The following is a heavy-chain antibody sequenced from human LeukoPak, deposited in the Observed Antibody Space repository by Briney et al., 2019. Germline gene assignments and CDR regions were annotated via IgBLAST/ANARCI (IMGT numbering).Heavy chain of an antibody. D-gene: IGHD6-19*01. V-gene: IGHV3-23*01. CDR3: ARDAEWRPGIAVAGTIGAFDI. J-gene: IGHJ3*02. CDR1: GFTLSSYP. Sequence: GGSLRLSCAASGFTLSSYPMSWVRQAPGKGLEYVSTIDTSGSIAYYADSVQGRFAISRDISRNTLILQMNSLRAEDTAVYYCARDAEWRPGIAVAGTIGAFDIWGQGTMVTVSS. CDR2: IDTSGSIA.